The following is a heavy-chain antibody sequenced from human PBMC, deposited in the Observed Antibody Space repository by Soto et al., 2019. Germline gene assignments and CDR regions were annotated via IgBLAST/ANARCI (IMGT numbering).Heavy chain of an antibody. D-gene: IGHD3-9*01. J-gene: IGHJ4*02. Sequence: PSETLSLTCTVSGCSISSYYWSWIRQPPGKGLEWIGYIYYSGSTNYNPSLKSRVTISVDTSKNQFSLKLSSVTAADTAVYYCARGFAIDWYTYYFDYWGQGPLVTVSS. CDR3: ARGFAIDWYTYYFDY. CDR2: IYYSGST. V-gene: IGHV4-59*01. CDR1: GCSISSYY.